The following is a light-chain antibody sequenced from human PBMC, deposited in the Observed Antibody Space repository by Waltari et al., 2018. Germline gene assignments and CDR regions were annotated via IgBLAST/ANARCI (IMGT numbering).Light chain of an antibody. CDR2: SNK. CDR1: RSNIGGNT. J-gene: IGLJ2*01. V-gene: IGLV1-44*01. CDR3: AGWDESRNGVV. Sequence: QSVLTQPLSASGTPGQRVTISCSGSRSNIGGNTVNWYQQHPGTAPKLLIFSNKQRPPWVPGRFCCSQSGPSASLAIRGLQSEDEAAYYWAGWDESRNGVVFGGGTKLTVL.